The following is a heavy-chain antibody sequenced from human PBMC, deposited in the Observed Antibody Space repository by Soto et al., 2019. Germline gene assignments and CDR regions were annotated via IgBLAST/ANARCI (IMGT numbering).Heavy chain of an antibody. CDR1: GGSISSGCYS. CDR3: ARGYDSSGYAIDY. V-gene: IGHV4-30-2*01. D-gene: IGHD3-22*01. Sequence: SETLSLTCAVSGGSISSGCYSWSWIRQPPGKGLEWIGYIYHSGSTYYNPSLKSRVTISVDRSKNQFSLKLSSVTAADTAVYYCARGYDSSGYAIDYWGQGTLVTVSS. CDR2: IYHSGST. J-gene: IGHJ4*02.